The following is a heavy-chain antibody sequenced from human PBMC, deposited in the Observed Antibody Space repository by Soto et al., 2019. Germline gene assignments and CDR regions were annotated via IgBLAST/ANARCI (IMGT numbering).Heavy chain of an antibody. D-gene: IGHD2-2*01. V-gene: IGHV4-59*11. J-gene: IGHJ4*02. Sequence: SETLSLTCTVSGGSMSSHYWTWLRQPPGKGLEWIGYISYSGSTYSNPSLEGRVTISADTSKNHFSLSLSSMIAADTAVYYCERAEPTAYVDSWGQGTLVTVSS. CDR1: GGSMSSHY. CDR3: ERAEPTAYVDS. CDR2: ISYSGST.